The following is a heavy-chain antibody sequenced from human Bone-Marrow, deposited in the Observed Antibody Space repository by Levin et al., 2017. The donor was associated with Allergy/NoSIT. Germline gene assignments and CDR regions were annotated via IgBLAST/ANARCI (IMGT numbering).Heavy chain of an antibody. CDR3: AKSSSSSEPAFATLDY. Sequence: GGSLRLSCAASGFSFSSYGMHWVRQAPGKGLEWVAVISYDGSNKYYADSVKGRFTISRDNSKNTLYLQMNSLRAEDTAVYYCAKSSSSSEPAFATLDYWGQGTLVTVSS. CDR1: GFSFSSYG. D-gene: IGHD6-6*01. J-gene: IGHJ4*02. CDR2: ISYDGSNK. V-gene: IGHV3-30*18.